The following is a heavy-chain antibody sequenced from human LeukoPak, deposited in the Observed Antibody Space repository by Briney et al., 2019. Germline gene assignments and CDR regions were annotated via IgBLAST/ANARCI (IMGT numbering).Heavy chain of an antibody. CDR3: ARGPNFQLGPFDY. Sequence: ASVKVSCKASGGTFSSYAISWVRQAPGQGLKWMGGIIPIFGTANYAQKFQGRVTITTDESTSTAYMELSSLRSEDTAVYYCARGPNFQLGPFDYWGQGTLVTVSS. V-gene: IGHV1-69*05. J-gene: IGHJ4*02. D-gene: IGHD7-27*01. CDR1: GGTFSSYA. CDR2: IIPIFGTA.